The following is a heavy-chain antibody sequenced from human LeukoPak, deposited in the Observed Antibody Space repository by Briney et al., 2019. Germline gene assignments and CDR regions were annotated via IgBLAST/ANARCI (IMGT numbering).Heavy chain of an antibody. CDR3: ASITYYPGAFDI. CDR1: GYTFTGYY. CDR2: INPNSGGT. J-gene: IGHJ3*02. V-gene: IGHV1-2*06. D-gene: IGHD2/OR15-2a*01. Sequence: ASVKVSCKASGYTFTGYYMHWVRQAPGQGLDWMGRINPNSGGTNYAQKFQGRVTMTRDTSISTAYMELSRLRSDDTAVYYCASITYYPGAFDIWSQGTMVTVSS.